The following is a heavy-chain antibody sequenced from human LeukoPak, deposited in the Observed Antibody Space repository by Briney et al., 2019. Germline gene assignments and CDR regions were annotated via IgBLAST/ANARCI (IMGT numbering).Heavy chain of an antibody. Sequence: KPSETLSLTCTVSGDSISSYYCTWIRQPAGRGLEWIGRIYSSGSTSYNPSLKSRVTISVDTSKNQFSLKLSSVTAADTAVYYCARSPNFDWLSSPPRYFDYWGQGTLVTVSS. V-gene: IGHV4-4*07. CDR3: ARSPNFDWLSSPPRYFDY. J-gene: IGHJ4*02. CDR1: GDSISSYY. D-gene: IGHD3-9*01. CDR2: IYSSGST.